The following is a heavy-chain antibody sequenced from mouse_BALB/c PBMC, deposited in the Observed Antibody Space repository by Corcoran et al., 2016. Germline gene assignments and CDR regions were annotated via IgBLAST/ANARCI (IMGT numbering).Heavy chain of an antibody. D-gene: IGHD2-14*01. CDR1: GYTFTSYV. J-gene: IGHJ3*01. CDR2: INPYNDGT. Sequence: EGQLQQSGPELVKPGASVKMSCKSSGYTFTSYVMHWVKQKPGQGLEWIGYINPYNDGTKYNEKFKGKATLTSDKSSSTAYMELSSLTSEDSAVYYCATRYDEIWFAYWGQGTLVTVSA. V-gene: IGHV1S136*01. CDR3: ATRYDEIWFAY.